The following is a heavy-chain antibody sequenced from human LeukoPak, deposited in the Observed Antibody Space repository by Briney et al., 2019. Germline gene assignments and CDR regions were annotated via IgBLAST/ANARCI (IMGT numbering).Heavy chain of an antibody. CDR1: GLAFSAYK. CDR2: ISTDGYTT. Sequence: GGSLRLSCAASGLAFSAYKMHWVRQAPRKGLVWVSRISTDGYTTDYADFVQGRFTASRDNTKNTWSLEMNSLRAEDTAVYYCVVGGSPGYWGREPWSPSPQ. D-gene: IGHD2-15*01. CDR3: VVGGSPGY. J-gene: IGHJ4*02. V-gene: IGHV3-74*01.